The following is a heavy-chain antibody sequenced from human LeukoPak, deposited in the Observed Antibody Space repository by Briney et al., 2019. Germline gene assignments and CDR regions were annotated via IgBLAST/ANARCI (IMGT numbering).Heavy chain of an antibody. CDR2: ISVRSNYI. D-gene: IGHD3-22*01. CDR3: VRLRRNSDTSGYYYYYDF. V-gene: IGHV3-21*01. CDR1: GYTFSSFS. Sequence: PPGSLTLSCAVSGYTFSSFSINCVRQAHGRGLEWVSSISVRSNYIYYAASVSGRFTISRDDARDSLYLQMNSLRAEDTAVYYCVRLRRNSDTSGYYYYYDFWGQGTLVTVSS. J-gene: IGHJ4*02.